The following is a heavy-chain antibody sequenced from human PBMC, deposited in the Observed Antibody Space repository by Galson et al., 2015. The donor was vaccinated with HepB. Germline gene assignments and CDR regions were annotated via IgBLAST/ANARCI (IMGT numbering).Heavy chain of an antibody. J-gene: IGHJ4*02. V-gene: IGHV5-51*03. CDR2: VYPGNSDT. CDR3: ARRTYDSRGYSGGLDY. CDR1: EYNFANYW. Sequence: QSGAEVKKPGESLKISCKGSEYNFANYWIAWVRQLPGKGLEWMGIVYPGNSDTRYSPSFQGQVTISADKSISTAYLQWSSLKASDTAMYYCARRTYDSRGYSGGLDYWGQGTLVTVSS. D-gene: IGHD3-22*01.